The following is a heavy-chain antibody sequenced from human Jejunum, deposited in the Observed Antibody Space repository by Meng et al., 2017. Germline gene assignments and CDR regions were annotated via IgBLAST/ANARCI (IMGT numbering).Heavy chain of an antibody. CDR2: INPISGGT. CDR1: GYIFSDYY. CDR3: AKDREVRWTLNYFDS. J-gene: IGHJ4*02. Sequence: ASVKVSCKTSGYIFSDYYIHWVLQAPGQGLEWMGWINPISGGTKYAQKFQGRVNITRDTSTTTAHMELTSLTSDETAVYYCAKDREVRWTLNYFDSWGQGTLVTVSS. D-gene: IGHD2-15*01. V-gene: IGHV1-2*02.